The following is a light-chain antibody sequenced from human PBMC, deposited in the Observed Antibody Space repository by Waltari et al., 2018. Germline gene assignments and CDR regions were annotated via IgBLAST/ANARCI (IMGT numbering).Light chain of an antibody. Sequence: DIVMTQSPDSLAVSLGERATINCKSSQSVLSSSNNKNYLGLYQQKPGQPPKLLISLASTRESGVPDRFSGSGSGTDFTLTISSLQAEDVAVYYCQQCYSFPYTFGQGTKLEIK. V-gene: IGKV4-1*01. J-gene: IGKJ2*01. CDR3: QQCYSFPYT. CDR1: QSVLSSSNNKNY. CDR2: LAS.